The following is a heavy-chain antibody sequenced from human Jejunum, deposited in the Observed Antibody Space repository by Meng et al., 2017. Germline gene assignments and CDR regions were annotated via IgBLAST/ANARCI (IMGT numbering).Heavy chain of an antibody. CDR3: ARSIRYSSGKETFDN. V-gene: IGHV1-2*06. J-gene: IGHJ4*02. Sequence: QVQLVQSGAEAKKPGASMKVSCTASGYTFTDYYMHWVRQAPGHGLEWMGRINLNTGDASFAQKFQGRVTMTRDTSISTAYMELSRLTSDDTAVYFCARSIRYSSGKETFDNWGQGTLVTVSS. D-gene: IGHD6-19*01. CDR2: INLNTGDA. CDR1: GYTFTDYY.